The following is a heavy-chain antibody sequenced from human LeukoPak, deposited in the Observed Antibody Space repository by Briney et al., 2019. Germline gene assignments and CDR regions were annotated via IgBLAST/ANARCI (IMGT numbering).Heavy chain of an antibody. Sequence: GGSLRLSCAASGFTFSSYAMHWVRQAPGKGLEWVAVISYDGSNKYYADSVKGRFTISRDNSKNTLYLQMNSLRAEDTAVYYCARAPGGYSSSWYSIDYWGQGTLVTVSS. CDR3: ARAPGGYSSSWYSIDY. CDR1: GFTFSSYA. D-gene: IGHD6-13*01. CDR2: ISYDGSNK. J-gene: IGHJ4*02. V-gene: IGHV3-30-3*01.